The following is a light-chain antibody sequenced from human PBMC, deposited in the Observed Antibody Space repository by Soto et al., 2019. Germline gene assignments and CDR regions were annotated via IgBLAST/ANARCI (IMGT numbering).Light chain of an antibody. CDR1: SSDFGGYNY. CDR3: SSYTSSSTLVV. CDR2: DVS. J-gene: IGLJ1*01. Sequence: XSALTQPASVSGSPGQSITISCTGNSSDFGGYNYVSWYQQHPGKAPKLMIYDVSNRPSGVSNRFSGSKSGNTASLTISGLQAEDEADYYCSSYTSSSTLVVFGTGNKVTVL. V-gene: IGLV2-14*01.